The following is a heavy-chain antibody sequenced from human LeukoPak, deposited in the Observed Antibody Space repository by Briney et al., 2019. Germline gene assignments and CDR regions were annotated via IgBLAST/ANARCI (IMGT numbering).Heavy chain of an antibody. J-gene: IGHJ3*02. CDR2: IYYSGST. Sequence: SETLSLTCTVSGGSISSSSYYWGWIRQPPGKGLEWIGSIYYSGSTYYNPSLKSRVTISVDTSKNQFSLKLSSVTAADTAVYYCARPPEHSGYRHAFDIWGQGTMVTVSS. D-gene: IGHD5-12*01. CDR1: GGSISSSSYY. CDR3: ARPPEHSGYRHAFDI. V-gene: IGHV4-39*07.